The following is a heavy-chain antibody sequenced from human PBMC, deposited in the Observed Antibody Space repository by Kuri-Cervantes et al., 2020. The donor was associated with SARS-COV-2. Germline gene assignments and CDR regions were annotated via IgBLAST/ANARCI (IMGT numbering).Heavy chain of an antibody. CDR1: GITFSNSV. CDR2: ITYDGSNK. V-gene: IGHV3-30*18. J-gene: IGHJ4*02. Sequence: GESLKISCAVSGITFSNSVMHWVRQAPGKGLERVALITYDGSNKFYADSVKGRFTISRDNLKNTLYLQMNSLRPEDTAVYYCAENTPLVYWGQGALVTVSS. CDR3: AENTPLVY. D-gene: IGHD2-15*01.